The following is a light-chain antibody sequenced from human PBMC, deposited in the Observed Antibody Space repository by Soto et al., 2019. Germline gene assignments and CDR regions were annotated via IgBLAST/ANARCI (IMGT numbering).Light chain of an antibody. CDR1: SGDVGGYNF. V-gene: IGLV2-14*01. CDR2: EVT. J-gene: IGLJ7*01. Sequence: QSALTQPASVSGSPGQSITISCTGTSGDVGGYNFVSWYQQHPGEGPKLIIYEVTNRPSGVSDRFPGSKSGYTASLTISGLQADDEGDYYCSSYSSKSTPVFGGGTQLTVL. CDR3: SSYSSKSTPV.